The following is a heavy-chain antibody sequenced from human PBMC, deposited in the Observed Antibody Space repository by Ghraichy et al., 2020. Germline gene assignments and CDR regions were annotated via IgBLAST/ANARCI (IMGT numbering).Heavy chain of an antibody. D-gene: IGHD2/OR15-2a*01. CDR1: GFTFRDFA. CDR3: AKGSWASLSWPLDV. J-gene: IGHJ3*01. V-gene: IGHV3-9*01. CDR2: LDSRGAHR. Sequence: GGSLRLSCSASGFTFRDFAMHWVRQIPGKGLEWVSGLDSRGAHRASAPSVRGRFIVSRDNDQKSAHLQMNNLNPDDSGLYFCAKGSWASLSWPLDVWGRGTEVTVSS.